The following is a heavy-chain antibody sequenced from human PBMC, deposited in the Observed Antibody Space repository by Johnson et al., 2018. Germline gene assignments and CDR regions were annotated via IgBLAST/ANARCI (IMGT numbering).Heavy chain of an antibody. CDR2: IWYDGSNK. D-gene: IGHD5-18*01. J-gene: IGHJ4*02. V-gene: IGHV3-33*01. Sequence: QLVESGGGVVQPGRSLRLSCAASGFTFSNYGMHWVRQAPGKGLAWVAVIWYDGSNKYHADSVKGRFTISRDNSKNTMYLQINSLRAEDTAVYYCAREGGYSYGPSFDYWGQGTLVTVSS. CDR1: GFTFSNYG. CDR3: AREGGYSYGPSFDY.